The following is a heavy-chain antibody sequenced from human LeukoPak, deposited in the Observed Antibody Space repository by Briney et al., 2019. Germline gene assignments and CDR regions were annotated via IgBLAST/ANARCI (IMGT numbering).Heavy chain of an antibody. CDR1: GYTFTSYY. V-gene: IGHV1-2*02. CDR2: INPNSGGT. Sequence: ASVKVSCKASGYTFTSYYMHWVRQAPRQGLEWMGWINPNSGGTNYAQKFQGRVTMTRDTSISTAYMELSRLRSEDTAVYYCARAGGYCGRISCPYHFDYWGQGSLVAVSS. D-gene: IGHD2-15*01. J-gene: IGHJ4*02. CDR3: ARAGGYCGRISCPYHFDY.